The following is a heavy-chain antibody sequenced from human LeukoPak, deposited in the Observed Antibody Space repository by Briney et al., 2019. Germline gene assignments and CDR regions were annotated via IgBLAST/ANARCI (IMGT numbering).Heavy chain of an antibody. CDR1: GFTFDDYA. D-gene: IGHD5-18*01. J-gene: IGHJ6*02. CDR3: AKGRGYSYGYYYYYSMDV. V-gene: IGHV3-9*01. Sequence: GGSLRLSCAASGFTFDDYAMHWVRQAPGKGLEWVSGISWNSGSIGYADSVKGRFTISRDNAKNSLYLQMNSLRDEDTALYYCAKGRGYSYGYYYYYSMDVWGQGTTVTVSS. CDR2: ISWNSGSI.